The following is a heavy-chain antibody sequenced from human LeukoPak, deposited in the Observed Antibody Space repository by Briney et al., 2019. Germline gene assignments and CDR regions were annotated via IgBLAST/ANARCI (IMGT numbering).Heavy chain of an antibody. Sequence: GGSLRLSCAASGFTFSIYAMSWVRQAPGKGLEWVSSTSSGGDYTYYAGSVKGRFTISRDNSKNTLYLQMNSLRAEDTATYYCAKDRPNYYESNGHYYRRDGDSWGQGTLVTVSS. CDR2: TSSGGDYT. D-gene: IGHD3-22*01. CDR3: AKDRPNYYESNGHYYRRDGDS. J-gene: IGHJ5*01. V-gene: IGHV3-23*01. CDR1: GFTFSIYA.